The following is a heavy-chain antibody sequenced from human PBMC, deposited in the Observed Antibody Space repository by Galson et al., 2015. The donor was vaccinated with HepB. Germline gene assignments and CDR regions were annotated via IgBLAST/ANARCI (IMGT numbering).Heavy chain of an antibody. D-gene: IGHD6-19*01. CDR1: GFTFSSYS. CDR2: ISSSSSYI. V-gene: IGHV3-21*01. Sequence: SLRLSCAASGFTFSSYSMNWVRQAPGKGLEWVSSISSSSSYIYYADSVKGRFTISRDNAKNSLYPQMNSLRAEDTAVYYCARGTQWLVEGLFDYWGQGTLVTVSS. CDR3: ARGTQWLVEGLFDY. J-gene: IGHJ4*02.